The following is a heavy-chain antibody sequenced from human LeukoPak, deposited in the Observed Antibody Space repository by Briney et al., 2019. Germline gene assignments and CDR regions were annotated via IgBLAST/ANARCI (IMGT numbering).Heavy chain of an antibody. V-gene: IGHV4-59*01. J-gene: IGHJ3*02. CDR1: GGSFSGYY. CDR2: IYNSVST. Sequence: SQSLSLTCAVDGGSFSGYYSSWIRQPPGKGLEWIGYIYNSVSTTYNPSLTSRVTISVDTSKNQFSLKLSSVTAADTAVHYCARDLAAAGMDAFDIWGQGTMVTVPS. D-gene: IGHD6-13*01. CDR3: ARDLAAAGMDAFDI.